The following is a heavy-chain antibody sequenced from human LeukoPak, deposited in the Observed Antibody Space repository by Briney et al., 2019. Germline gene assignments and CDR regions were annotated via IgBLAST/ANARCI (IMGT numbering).Heavy chain of an antibody. Sequence: PSETLSLTCTVSGGSIRSSYYYWGWIRQPPGKGLEWIGSIYDSGSTYYNPSLKSRVTISVDTSKNQFSLKLSSVTAADTAVCYCARVYYYDSRVRGNYFDYWGQGTLVTVSS. D-gene: IGHD3-22*01. CDR2: IYDSGST. CDR3: ARVYYYDSRVRGNYFDY. CDR1: GGSIRSSYYY. J-gene: IGHJ4*02. V-gene: IGHV4-39*07.